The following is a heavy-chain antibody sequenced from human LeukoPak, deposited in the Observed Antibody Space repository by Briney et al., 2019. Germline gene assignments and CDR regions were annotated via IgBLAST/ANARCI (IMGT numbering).Heavy chain of an antibody. CDR1: GGTFSGYG. Sequence: GASVTVSCKASGGTFSGYGISWVRQAPGQGLEWMGGVIPMFTTTNYAQTLQGRITITADESTNTAYMELSSLRYEDTAVYYCARGLLRFLEWRNFDSWGQGTLVTVSS. D-gene: IGHD3-3*01. CDR2: VIPMFTTT. J-gene: IGHJ4*02. CDR3: ARGLLRFLEWRNFDS. V-gene: IGHV1-69*13.